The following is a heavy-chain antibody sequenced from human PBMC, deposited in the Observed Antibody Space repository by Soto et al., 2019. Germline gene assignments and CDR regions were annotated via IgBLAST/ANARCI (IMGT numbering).Heavy chain of an antibody. V-gene: IGHV3-66*01. Sequence: GSLRLSCAASGFTVSSNYMSWVRQAPGKGLEWVSVIYSGGSTYYADSVKGRFTISRDNSKNTLYLQMNSLRAEDTALYYCARKASSGVYYYGMDVWGQGTTVTVSS. D-gene: IGHD3-3*01. CDR1: GFTVSSNY. CDR3: ARKASSGVYYYGMDV. J-gene: IGHJ6*02. CDR2: IYSGGST.